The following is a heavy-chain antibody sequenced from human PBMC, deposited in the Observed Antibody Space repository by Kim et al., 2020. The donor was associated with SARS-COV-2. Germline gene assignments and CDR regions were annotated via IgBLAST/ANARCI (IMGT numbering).Heavy chain of an antibody. D-gene: IGHD3-10*01. J-gene: IGHJ6*02. CDR2: ISADGNGR. V-gene: IGHV3-7*01. CDR1: GFTFNSHW. CDR3: GSLHYFAVNA. Sequence: GGSLRLSCAASGFTFNSHWMRWVRQAPGKGLEWVATISADGNGRFYADSVKGRFTVSRDNAKHSMYLQMNNLRAEDTAVYFCGSLHYFAVNAWCQVTTVT.